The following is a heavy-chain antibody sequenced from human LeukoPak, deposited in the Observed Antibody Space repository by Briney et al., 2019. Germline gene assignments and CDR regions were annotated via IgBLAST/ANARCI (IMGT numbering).Heavy chain of an antibody. CDR1: GGTFSSYA. CDR3: ARDGVEMATTLIFDY. V-gene: IGHV1-69*04. Sequence: SVKVSCKASGGTFSSYAISWVRQAPGQGLEWMGRIIPIFGIANYAQKFQGRVTITADKSTSTAYMELSSLRSEDTAVHYCARDGVEMATTLIFDYWGQGTLVTVSS. CDR2: IIPIFGIA. D-gene: IGHD5-24*01. J-gene: IGHJ4*02.